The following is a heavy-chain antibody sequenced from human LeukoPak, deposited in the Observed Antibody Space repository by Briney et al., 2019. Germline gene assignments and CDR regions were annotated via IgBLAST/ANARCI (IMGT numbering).Heavy chain of an antibody. CDR3: ARAGGTSWADY. V-gene: IGHV3-7*01. Sequence: GGSLRLSCEASGFTFKDYWMTWVRQAPGKGLEWVANVKQDGTEKFYVDSVKGRFTISRDNGKNSLYLQMNSLRVEDTAIYYCARAGGTSWADYWGQGTLVTVSS. CDR2: VKQDGTEK. CDR1: GFTFKDYW. J-gene: IGHJ4*02. D-gene: IGHD6-13*01.